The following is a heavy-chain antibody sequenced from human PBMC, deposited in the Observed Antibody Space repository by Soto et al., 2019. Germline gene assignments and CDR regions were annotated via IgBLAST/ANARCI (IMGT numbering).Heavy chain of an antibody. CDR3: AREYDAYPYYFDY. CDR2: ISYDGSNK. V-gene: IGHV3-30-3*01. CDR1: GFTFSSYA. J-gene: IGHJ4*02. D-gene: IGHD3-3*01. Sequence: QVQLVESGGGVVQPGRSLRRSCAASGFTFSSYAMHWVRQAPGKGLEWVAIISYDGSNKYYADSVKGRFTISRDNAKNTLYVQMNSLRAEDTAVYYCAREYDAYPYYFDYWGQGTLVTVSS.